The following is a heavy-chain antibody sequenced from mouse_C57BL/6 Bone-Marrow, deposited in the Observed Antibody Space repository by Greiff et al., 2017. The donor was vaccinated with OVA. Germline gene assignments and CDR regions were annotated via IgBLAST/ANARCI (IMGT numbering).Heavy chain of an antibody. D-gene: IGHD1-2*01. CDR2: IHPNSGST. CDR1: GYTFTSYW. Sequence: QVQLQQPGAELVKPGASVKLSCKASGYTFTSYWMHWVKQRPGQGLEWIGMIHPNSGSTNYNEKFKSKATLTVDKSSSTAYMQLSSRTSEESAVYYCARGLLRPLYCYAMDYWGQGTSVTVSS. CDR3: ARGLLRPLYCYAMDY. V-gene: IGHV1-64*01. J-gene: IGHJ4*01.